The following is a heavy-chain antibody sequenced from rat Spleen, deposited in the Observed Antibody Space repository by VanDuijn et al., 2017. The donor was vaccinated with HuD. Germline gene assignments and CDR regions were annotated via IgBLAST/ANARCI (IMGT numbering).Heavy chain of an antibody. Sequence: EVQLVESGGGLVQPGRSMKLSCAASGFTFSDFNMAWVRQAPTKGLEWVASISTGGGNTYYRDSVKGRFTISRDNAKSTLYLQMNSLRSEDTATYYCTRGLRVFDYWGQGVMVTVSS. CDR1: GFTFSDFN. CDR3: TRGLRVFDY. V-gene: IGHV5-25*01. D-gene: IGHD1-7*01. J-gene: IGHJ2*01. CDR2: ISTGGGNT.